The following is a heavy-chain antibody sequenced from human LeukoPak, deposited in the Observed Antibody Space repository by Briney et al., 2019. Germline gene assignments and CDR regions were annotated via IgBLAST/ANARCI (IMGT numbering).Heavy chain of an antibody. V-gene: IGHV4-31*11. CDR2: IYYSGST. CDR1: GGSISSGGYY. Sequence: SETLSLTCAVSGGSISSGGYYWSWIRQHPGKGLEWIGYIYYSGSTYYNPSLKSRVTISVDTSKNQFSLKLSSVTAADTAVYYCARDYIVATIPWAFDIWGQGTMVTVSS. CDR3: ARDYIVATIPWAFDI. D-gene: IGHD5-12*01. J-gene: IGHJ3*02.